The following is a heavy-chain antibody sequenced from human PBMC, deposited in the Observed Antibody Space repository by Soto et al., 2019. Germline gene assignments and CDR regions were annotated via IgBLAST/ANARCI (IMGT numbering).Heavy chain of an antibody. CDR1: GYTFTSYG. D-gene: IGHD2-15*01. J-gene: IGHJ4*02. CDR2: ISAYNGNT. Sequence: ASVKVSCKASGYTFTSYGISWVRQAPGQGLEWMGWISAYNGNTNYAQKLQGRVTMTTDTSTSTAYMELRSLRSDDTAVYYCASRYCSGGSCGGPFDYWGQGTLVTVSS. V-gene: IGHV1-18*01. CDR3: ASRYCSGGSCGGPFDY.